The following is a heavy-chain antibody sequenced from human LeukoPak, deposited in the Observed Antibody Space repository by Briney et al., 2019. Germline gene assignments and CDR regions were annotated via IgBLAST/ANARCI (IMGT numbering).Heavy chain of an antibody. CDR1: GFTFSSYS. Sequence: PGGSLRLSCAASGFTFSSYSMNWVRQAPGKGLEWVSSISSSSSYIYYADSVMGRFTISRDNAKNSLYLQMNSLRAEGTAVYYCARFNLYYDSSGYYRVFDYWGQGTLVTVSS. J-gene: IGHJ4*02. CDR2: ISSSSSYI. CDR3: ARFNLYYDSSGYYRVFDY. V-gene: IGHV3-21*01. D-gene: IGHD3-22*01.